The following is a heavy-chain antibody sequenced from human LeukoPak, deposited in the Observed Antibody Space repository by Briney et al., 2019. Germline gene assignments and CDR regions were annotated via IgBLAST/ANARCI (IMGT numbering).Heavy chain of an antibody. J-gene: IGHJ4*02. CDR3: ARDLVHYYDSSGYYTALPFDY. V-gene: IGHV3-20*04. D-gene: IGHD3-22*01. Sequence: EGSLRLSCAASGFTFDDYGMSWVRQAPGKGLEWVSGTNWNGGSTGYADSVKGRFTISRDNGKNSLYLQMNSLRAEDTALYYCARDLVHYYDSSGYYTALPFDYWGQGTLVTVSS. CDR2: TNWNGGST. CDR1: GFTFDDYG.